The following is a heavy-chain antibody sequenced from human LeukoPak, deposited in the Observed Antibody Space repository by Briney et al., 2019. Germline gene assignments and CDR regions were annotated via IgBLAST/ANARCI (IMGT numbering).Heavy chain of an antibody. CDR2: IKEDGSEK. Sequence: GGSLRLSCAASGFTFSGYWMSWVRQAPGKGLEWVANIKEDGSEKNYVDSVKGRFTISRDNAKNSLYLQMNSLRAEDTAVYYCARDRYSYGIDYWGQGTLVTVSS. V-gene: IGHV3-7*01. D-gene: IGHD5-18*01. CDR3: ARDRYSYGIDY. CDR1: GFTFSGYW. J-gene: IGHJ4*02.